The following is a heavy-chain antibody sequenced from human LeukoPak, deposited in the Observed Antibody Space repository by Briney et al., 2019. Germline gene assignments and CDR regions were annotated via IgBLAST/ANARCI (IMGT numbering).Heavy chain of an antibody. CDR3: ARESGPGGVVTPHWFDP. D-gene: IGHD3-3*01. Sequence: GASVKVSCKASGGTFSSYAISWVRQAPGQGLEWMGGIIPIFGTANYAQKFQGRVAITTDESTSTAYMELSSLRSEDTAVYYCARESGPGGVVTPHWFDPWGQGTLVTVSS. V-gene: IGHV1-69*05. CDR2: IIPIFGTA. CDR1: GGTFSSYA. J-gene: IGHJ5*02.